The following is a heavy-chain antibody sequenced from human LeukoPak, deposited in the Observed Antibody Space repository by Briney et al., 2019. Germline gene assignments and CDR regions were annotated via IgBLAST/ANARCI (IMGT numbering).Heavy chain of an antibody. J-gene: IGHJ6*03. CDR1: GFTFSDYY. CDR2: ISSSGTTI. D-gene: IGHD2-2*01. V-gene: IGHV3-11*01. Sequence: PGGSLRLSCAASGFTFSDYYMTWIRQAPGKGLEWVSYISSSGTTIYYADSVKGRFTISRDNAESSLYLQMNSLRAEDTAVYYCARVEKQYQLVTYYYYYYMDVWGKGTTVTISS. CDR3: ARVEKQYQLVTYYYYYYMDV.